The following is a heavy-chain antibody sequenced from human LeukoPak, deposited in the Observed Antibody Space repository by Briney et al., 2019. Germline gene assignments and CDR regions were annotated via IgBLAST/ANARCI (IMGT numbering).Heavy chain of an antibody. V-gene: IGHV5-51*01. J-gene: IGHJ3*02. CDR2: IYPGDSDT. Sequence: GASLKISYEGSGSSFTSYWIGWVRPMPGKGLEWMGIIYPGDSDTRYSPSFQSQVTISAATSITTAYLQWSSMKAWDTATYFCASGSGAVAFDIWGQGTMVTVSS. D-gene: IGHD3-10*01. CDR1: GSSFTSYW. CDR3: ASGSGAVAFDI.